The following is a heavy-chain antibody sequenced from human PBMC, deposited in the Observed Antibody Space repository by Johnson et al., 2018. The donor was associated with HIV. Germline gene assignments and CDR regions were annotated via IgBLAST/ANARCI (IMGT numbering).Heavy chain of an antibody. CDR2: ISGSGGRT. V-gene: IGHV3-23*04. J-gene: IGHJ3*02. CDR3: ARDGYSSAWYGKDAFDI. D-gene: IGHD6-19*01. Sequence: VQLVESGGGLVQPGGSLRLSCAASGFTFSTYAMSWVRQAPGKGLEWVSGISGSGGRTYYADSVKGRFTISRDNSKNTLYLQMNSLRAEDTAVYYCARDGYSSAWYGKDAFDIWGQWTMVTVSS. CDR1: GFTFSTYA.